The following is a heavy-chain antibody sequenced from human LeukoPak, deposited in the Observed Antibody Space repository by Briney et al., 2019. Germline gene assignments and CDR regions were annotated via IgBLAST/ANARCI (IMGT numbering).Heavy chain of an antibody. V-gene: IGHV5-51*01. Sequence: GESLQISCQGSGYSFTSYWIGWVRQMPGKGLEWMGIIYPGDSDTRYSPSFQGQVTISADKSISTAYLQWSSLKASDTAMYYCARRSYDFWSGYYYSHWFDPWGQGTLVTVSS. CDR1: GYSFTSYW. CDR3: ARRSYDFWSGYYYSHWFDP. J-gene: IGHJ5*02. CDR2: IYPGDSDT. D-gene: IGHD3-3*01.